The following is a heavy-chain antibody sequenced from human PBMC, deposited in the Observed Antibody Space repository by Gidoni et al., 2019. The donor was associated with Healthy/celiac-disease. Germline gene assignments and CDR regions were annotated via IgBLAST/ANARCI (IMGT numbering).Heavy chain of an antibody. D-gene: IGHD3-16*02. CDR2: IYYSGST. J-gene: IGHJ4*02. CDR1: GGSISSGGYY. CDR3: ARVGIMITFGGVIAPTHFDY. Sequence: QVQLQESGPGLVKPSQTLSLTCTVSGGSISSGGYYWSWIRQHPGKGLEWIGYIYYSGSTYYNPSLKSRVTISVDTSKNQFSLKLSSVTAADTAVYYCARVGIMITFGGVIAPTHFDYWGQGTLVTVSS. V-gene: IGHV4-31*03.